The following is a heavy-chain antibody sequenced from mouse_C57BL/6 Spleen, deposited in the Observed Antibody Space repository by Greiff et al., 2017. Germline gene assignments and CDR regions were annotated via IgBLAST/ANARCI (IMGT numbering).Heavy chain of an antibody. CDR1: GYSITSGYY. J-gene: IGHJ3*01. CDR2: ISYDGSN. D-gene: IGHD1-1*01. V-gene: IGHV3-6*01. Sequence: EVKLQESGPGLVKPSQSLSLTCSVTGYSITSGYYWNWIRQFPGNKLEWMGYISYDGSNNYNPSLKNRIAITRDTSKNQFFLKLNSVTTEDTATYYCARDGDYYYGSSSWFAYWGQGTLVTVSA. CDR3: ARDGDYYYGSSSWFAY.